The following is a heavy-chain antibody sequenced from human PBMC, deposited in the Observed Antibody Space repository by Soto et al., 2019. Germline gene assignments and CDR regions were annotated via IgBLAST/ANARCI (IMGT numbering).Heavy chain of an antibody. J-gene: IGHJ4*02. CDR1: GYTFTSYD. V-gene: IGHV1-8*01. CDR2: MNPNSGNT. D-gene: IGHD3-22*01. Sequence: QVQLVQSGAEVKKPGASVKVSCKASGYTFTSYDINWVRQATGQGLEWMGWMNPNSGNTGYAQKFQGRVTMTRNTSISTAYMELSSLRSEDAAVYYCATTYYYDSSGYYDSPYFDYWGQGTLVTVSS. CDR3: ATTYYYDSSGYYDSPYFDY.